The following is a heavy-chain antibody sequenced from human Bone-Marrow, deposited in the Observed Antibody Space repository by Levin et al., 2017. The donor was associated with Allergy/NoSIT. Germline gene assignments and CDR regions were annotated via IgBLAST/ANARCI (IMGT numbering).Heavy chain of an antibody. CDR2: ISPNTGDT. Sequence: PVASVKVSCKPSGYTFTGYYMHWVRQAPGQGLEWMGRISPNTGDTFYAQKFHGRVTLTRDTSISTVYMELSSLRSDDTAVYYCVRDSGFDLVLSTWGQGVLVTVSS. CDR3: VRDSGFDLVLST. CDR1: GYTFTGYY. J-gene: IGHJ4*02. V-gene: IGHV1-2*06. D-gene: IGHD5-12*01.